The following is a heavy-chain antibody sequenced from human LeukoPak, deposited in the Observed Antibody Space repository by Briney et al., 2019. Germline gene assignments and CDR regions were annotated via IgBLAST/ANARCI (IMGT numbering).Heavy chain of an antibody. CDR1: GGSISSYY. V-gene: IGHV4-59*08. D-gene: IGHD6-13*01. Sequence: SETLSLTCTVSGGSISSYYWSWIRQPPGKGLEWIGYIYYSGSTNYNPSLKSRVTISVDTSKNQFSLKLSSVTAADTAVYYCARLLGYSSSWTPRYYFDYWGQGTLVTVSS. J-gene: IGHJ4*02. CDR3: ARLLGYSSSWTPRYYFDY. CDR2: IYYSGST.